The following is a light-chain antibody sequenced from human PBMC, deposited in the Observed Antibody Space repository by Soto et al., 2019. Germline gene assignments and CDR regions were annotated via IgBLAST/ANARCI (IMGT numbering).Light chain of an antibody. CDR3: QQYSSSPPLT. J-gene: IGKJ4*01. CDR1: QSVGGNY. CDR2: GAS. V-gene: IGKV3-20*01. Sequence: EIVLTQSPGTLCLSPGERGTLSCMAIQSVGGNYLAWYQQKPGQAPRLLIYGASSRATVIPDRFSGSGSGTDFTLTISRLEPEDFAVYYCQQYSSSPPLTFGGGTKVDNK.